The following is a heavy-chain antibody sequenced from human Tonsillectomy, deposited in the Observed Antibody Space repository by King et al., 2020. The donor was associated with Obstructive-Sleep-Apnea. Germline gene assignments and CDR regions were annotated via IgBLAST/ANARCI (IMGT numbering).Heavy chain of an antibody. Sequence: VQLVESGGGVVQPGRSLRLSCAASGFTFSNYGMHWVRQAPGKGLEWVAFIRYDGSNKYYVDSVKGRFTISRDNSKNTLYLQMNSLRVEDTAVYYCAKDPTNYDILTGDYYYYGMDVWGQGTTVTVSS. CDR3: AKDPTNYDILTGDYYYYGMDV. J-gene: IGHJ6*02. CDR1: GFTFSNYG. CDR2: IRYDGSNK. V-gene: IGHV3-30*02. D-gene: IGHD3-9*01.